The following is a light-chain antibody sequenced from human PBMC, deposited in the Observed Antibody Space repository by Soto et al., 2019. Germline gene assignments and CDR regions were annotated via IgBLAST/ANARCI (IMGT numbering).Light chain of an antibody. J-gene: IGKJ4*01. CDR1: QNISTN. CDR3: QQSYNTPLT. CDR2: AAS. Sequence: DIHITQSPSSLSASLGDRVTITCRTSQNISTNLNWYQQKPGKAPNLLIYAASTLQSGVPSRFSGRGSGTDFTLTVSSLHPEDVATYYCQQSYNTPLTFGGGTKVEIK. V-gene: IGKV1-39*01.